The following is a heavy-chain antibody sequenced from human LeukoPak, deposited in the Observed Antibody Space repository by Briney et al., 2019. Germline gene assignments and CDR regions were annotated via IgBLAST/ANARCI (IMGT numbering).Heavy chain of an antibody. CDR2: LSWNSGSI. J-gene: IGHJ4*02. D-gene: IGHD2-2*01. CDR1: GFTFDDYA. Sequence: PGRSLRLSCAASGFTFDDYAMHWVRQAPGKGLEWGSVLSWNSGSIAYADSVKGRFTISRDNAKNSLYLQMNSLRAEDTALYYCAKAVSLLVVPAAYFDYWGQGTLVTVSS. CDR3: AKAVSLLVVPAAYFDY. V-gene: IGHV3-9*01.